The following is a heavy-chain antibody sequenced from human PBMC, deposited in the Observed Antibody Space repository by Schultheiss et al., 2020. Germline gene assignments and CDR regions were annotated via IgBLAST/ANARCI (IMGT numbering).Heavy chain of an antibody. Sequence: GESLKISCAASGFTFSNFWMIWVRQTPGKGLEWVASINQDGSEKYYVDSVEGRFIISRDNAKNSVYLYVNSLRVEDTAVYYCARGVRSASRYDAFDGWVQGTMVTVSS. D-gene: IGHD2-2*01. CDR2: INQDGSEK. J-gene: IGHJ3*01. CDR3: ARGVRSASRYDAFDG. V-gene: IGHV3-7*01. CDR1: GFTFSNFW.